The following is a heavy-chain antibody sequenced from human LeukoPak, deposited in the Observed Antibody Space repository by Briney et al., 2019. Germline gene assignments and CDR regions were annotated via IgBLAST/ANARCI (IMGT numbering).Heavy chain of an antibody. J-gene: IGHJ4*02. CDR2: MNPNSGNT. D-gene: IGHD2-2*01. Sequence: ASVKVSCKASGYTFTSYDINWVRQATGQGLEWMGWMNPNSGNTGYAQNFQGRVTMTRNTSISTAYMELSSLRAEDTAVYYCARDGGQLQPISDYWGQGTLVTVSS. CDR1: GYTFTSYD. CDR3: ARDGGQLQPISDY. V-gene: IGHV1-8*01.